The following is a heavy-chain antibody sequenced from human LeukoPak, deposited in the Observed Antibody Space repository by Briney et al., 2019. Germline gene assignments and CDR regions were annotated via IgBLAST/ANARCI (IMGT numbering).Heavy chain of an antibody. CDR2: ISSSSSYI. D-gene: IGHD3-3*01. Sequence: GGSLRLSCAASGFTFSSYSMNWVRQAPGKGLEGVSSISSSSSYIYYADSVKGRFTISRDNAKNSLYLQMNSLRAEDTAVYYCAPAASYYDFWSGYSWGQGTLVTVSS. J-gene: IGHJ5*02. V-gene: IGHV3-21*01. CDR1: GFTFSSYS. CDR3: APAASYYDFWSGYS.